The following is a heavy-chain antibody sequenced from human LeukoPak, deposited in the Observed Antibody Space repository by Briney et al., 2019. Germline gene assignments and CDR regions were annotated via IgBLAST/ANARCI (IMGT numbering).Heavy chain of an antibody. CDR3: ARETEHPAGYYDFWSGYLPDY. CDR2: ISSNGGST. J-gene: IGHJ4*02. V-gene: IGHV3-64*01. CDR1: GFTFSSYA. Sequence: QAGGSLRLSCAASGFTFSSYAMHWVRQAPGKGLEYVSAISSNGGSTYYVNSVKGRFTISRDNSKNTLYLQMGSLRDEDMAVYYCARETEHPAGYYDFWSGYLPDYWGQGTLVTVSS. D-gene: IGHD3-3*01.